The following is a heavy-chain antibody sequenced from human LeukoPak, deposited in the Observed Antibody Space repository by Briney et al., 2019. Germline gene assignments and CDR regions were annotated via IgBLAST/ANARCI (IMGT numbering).Heavy chain of an antibody. CDR1: GGSISSYY. CDR3: ARDTYTWYYYGSGSKELFDP. J-gene: IGHJ5*02. CDR2: IYTSGST. D-gene: IGHD3-10*01. Sequence: SETLSLTCTVSGGSISSYYWSWIRQPAGKGLAWIGRIYTSGSTNYNPSLKSRVTMSVDTSKNQFSLKLSSVTAADTAVYYCARDTYTWYYYGSGSKELFDPWGQGTLVTVSS. V-gene: IGHV4-4*07.